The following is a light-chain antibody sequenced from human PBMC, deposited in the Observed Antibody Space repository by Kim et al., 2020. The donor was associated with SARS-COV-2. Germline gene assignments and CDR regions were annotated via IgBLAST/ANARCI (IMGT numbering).Light chain of an antibody. Sequence: ETEMPQSPATLSVSPGQRATVSGRASQTISSNLAWYQQKPGQTLRLVIYDASTRATGIPVRFSGSGSGTEFTLTISSLQSEDFAVYYCHLYNKWPPTFGQGTKVDI. CDR3: HLYNKWPPT. CDR2: DAS. CDR1: QTISSN. V-gene: IGKV3-15*01. J-gene: IGKJ1*01.